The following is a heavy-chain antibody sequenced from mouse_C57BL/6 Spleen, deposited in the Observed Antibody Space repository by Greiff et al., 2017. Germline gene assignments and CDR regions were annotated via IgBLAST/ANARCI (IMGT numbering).Heavy chain of an antibody. V-gene: IGHV1-64*01. CDR2: IHPNSGST. CDR3: ASAGMSGNDLDY. Sequence: VQLQQPGAELVKPGASVKLSCKASGYTFTSYWMHWVKQRPGQGLEWIGMIHPNSGSTNYNEKFKSKATLTVDKSSSTAYMQLSSLTSEDSAVYYCASAGMSGNDLDYWGQGTTLTVSS. D-gene: IGHD2-2*01. J-gene: IGHJ2*01. CDR1: GYTFTSYW.